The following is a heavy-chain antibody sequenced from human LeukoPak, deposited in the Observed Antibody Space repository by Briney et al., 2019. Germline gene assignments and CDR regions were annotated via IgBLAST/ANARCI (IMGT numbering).Heavy chain of an antibody. CDR2: INSDGSST. CDR1: GFTFSSYW. D-gene: IGHD3-22*01. V-gene: IGHV3-74*01. Sequence: QPGGSLRLSCAASGFTFSSYWMHWVRQAPGKGLVWVSRINSDGSSTSYADSVKGRFTISRDNAKNTLYLQMNSLRAEDTAAYYCARGDYYDSSGYYADAFDIWGQGTMVTVSS. CDR3: ARGDYYDSSGYYADAFDI. J-gene: IGHJ3*02.